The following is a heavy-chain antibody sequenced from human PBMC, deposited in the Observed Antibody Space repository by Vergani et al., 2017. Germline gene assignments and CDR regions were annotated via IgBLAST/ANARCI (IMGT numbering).Heavy chain of an antibody. CDR1: GFTFDDYA. V-gene: IGHV3-43D*03. Sequence: EVQLVESGGVVVQPGGSLSLSCAASGFTFDDYAMHWVRPAPGKGLEWVSLISWDGGSTYYADSVKGRFTISRDNSKNSLYLQMNSLRAEDTALYYCAKYASSGSYDYYGMDVWGQGTTVTVSS. D-gene: IGHD3-10*01. CDR2: ISWDGGST. J-gene: IGHJ6*02. CDR3: AKYASSGSYDYYGMDV.